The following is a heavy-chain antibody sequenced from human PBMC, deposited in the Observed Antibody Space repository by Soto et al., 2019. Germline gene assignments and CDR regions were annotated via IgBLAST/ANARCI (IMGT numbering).Heavy chain of an antibody. CDR3: ASAGDSRVEGYGMDV. CDR2: MNPNSGNT. CDR1: GYTFTSYD. V-gene: IGHV1-8*01. J-gene: IGHJ6*02. D-gene: IGHD5-18*01. Sequence: GASVKVSCKASGYTFTSYDINWVRQATGQGLEWMGWMNPNSGNTGYAQKFQGRVTMTRNTSISTAYMELSSLRFEDTAVYYCASAGDSRVEGYGMDVWGQGTTVTVSS.